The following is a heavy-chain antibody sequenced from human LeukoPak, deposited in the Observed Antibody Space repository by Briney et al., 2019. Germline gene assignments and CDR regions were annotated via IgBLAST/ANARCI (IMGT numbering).Heavy chain of an antibody. CDR3: ARRNSNYVIDY. J-gene: IGHJ4*02. D-gene: IGHD4-11*01. CDR1: GGSINSYY. Sequence: SETLSLTCTVSGGSINSYYWSWIRQPPGKGLEWIGYIYYSGSTNYNPSLKSRVTISVDTSKNQFYLKLSSVTAADTAVYYCARRNSNYVIDYWGQGTLVTVSS. CDR2: IYYSGST. V-gene: IGHV4-59*01.